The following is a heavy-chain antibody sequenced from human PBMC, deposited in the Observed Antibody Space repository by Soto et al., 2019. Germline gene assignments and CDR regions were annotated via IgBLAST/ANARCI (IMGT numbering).Heavy chain of an antibody. J-gene: IGHJ6*03. V-gene: IGHV3-66*01. D-gene: IGHD3-10*01. CDR1: GFTVSSNH. CDR3: ARSSAYYYGLGSYYYMDG. CDR2: IYSGGST. Sequence: EVQLVESGGGLVQPGGSLRLSCAASGFTVSSNHMSWVRQAPGKGLEWVSAIYSGGSTYYADSVKGRSTISRDNSRNTLYLQMNSLRAEETAVYYCARSSAYYYGLGSYYYMDGWGKGTAVTVSS.